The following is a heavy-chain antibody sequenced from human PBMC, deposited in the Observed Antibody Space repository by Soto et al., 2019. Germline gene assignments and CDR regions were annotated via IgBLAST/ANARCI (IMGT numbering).Heavy chain of an antibody. D-gene: IGHD3-22*01. J-gene: IGHJ6*02. CDR3: AREPTTVVVNYGMDV. CDR1: XFTLSNYW. CDR2: INQNGRDK. V-gene: IGHV3-7*01. Sequence: SLRLSCAASXFTLSNYWMSWVRQAPGKGLEWVANINQNGRDKYYLDSVKGRFTISRDNAKELLYLQMNSLRAEDTAVYYCAREPTTVVVNYGMDVWGQGTTVTVSS.